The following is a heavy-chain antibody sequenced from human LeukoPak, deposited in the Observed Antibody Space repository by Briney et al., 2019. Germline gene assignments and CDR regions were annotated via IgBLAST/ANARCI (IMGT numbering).Heavy chain of an antibody. CDR3: AREDN. Sequence: SETLSLTCAVYGGSFSGYYWSWIRQPPGKGLEWIGSIYHSGSTYYNASLKSRVTISVDTSKNQFSLKLSSVTAADTAVYYCAREDNWGQGTLVTVSS. D-gene: IGHD2-15*01. CDR1: GGSFSGYY. J-gene: IGHJ4*02. V-gene: IGHV4-34*01. CDR2: IYHSGST.